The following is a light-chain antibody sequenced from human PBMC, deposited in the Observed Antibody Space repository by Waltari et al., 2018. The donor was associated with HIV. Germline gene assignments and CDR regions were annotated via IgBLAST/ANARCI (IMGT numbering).Light chain of an antibody. J-gene: IGLJ3*02. V-gene: IGLV1-47*01. CDR1: SSNVEFHT. Sequence: VFTQPPTISSTPWQRLPITSPASSSNVEFHTVSWYQRVPGAAPNLLIFANDQRPLGVPDRFSGSKSGSSASLAISGLRSEDEADYYCATWADILSAWVFGGGTRVTVL. CDR3: ATWADILSAWV. CDR2: AND.